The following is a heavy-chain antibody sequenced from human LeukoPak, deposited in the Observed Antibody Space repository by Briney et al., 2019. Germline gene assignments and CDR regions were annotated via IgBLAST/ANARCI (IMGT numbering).Heavy chain of an antibody. J-gene: IGHJ4*02. CDR1: GYSFTTFH. CDR3: ARDWVYDYVWGSYRGRFDY. CDR2: VTPDTGNT. V-gene: IGHV1-8*02. D-gene: IGHD3-16*02. Sequence: ASVKVSCKAAGYSFTTFHINWVRQAPGQGPEWMGWVTPDTGNTGFAQKFQGRVTITQNISATTVYMELSSLTSEDTAVYYCARDWVYDYVWGSYRGRFDYWGQGTLVTVSS.